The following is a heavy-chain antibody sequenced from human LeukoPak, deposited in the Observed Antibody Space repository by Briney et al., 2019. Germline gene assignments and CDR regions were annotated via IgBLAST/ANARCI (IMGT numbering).Heavy chain of an antibody. V-gene: IGHV3-15*01. CDR2: IKSKTDGGTT. J-gene: IGHJ4*02. Sequence: GGSLRLSCAASGFTFSNARMSWVRQAPGKGLEWVGRIKSKTDGGTTDYAAPVKGRFTISRDDSKNTLYLQMNSLKTEDTAVYYCTTGAEWEPDFDYWGQGTLVTVSS. CDR1: GFTFSNAR. D-gene: IGHD1-26*01. CDR3: TTGAEWEPDFDY.